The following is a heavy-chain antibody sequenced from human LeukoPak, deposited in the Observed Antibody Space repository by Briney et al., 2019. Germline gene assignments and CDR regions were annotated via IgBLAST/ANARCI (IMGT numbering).Heavy chain of an antibody. D-gene: IGHD2-2*01. J-gene: IGHJ4*02. CDR1: GFTFSGSA. V-gene: IGHV3-73*01. CDR2: IRSKANSYAT. Sequence: GGSLRLSCAASGFTFSGSAMHWVRQASGKGLEWVGRIRSKANSYATAYAASVKGRFTISRDDSKNTAYLQMNSLKTEDTAVYYYKWVGPRSSTSHPFDYWGQGTLVTVSS. CDR3: KWVGPRSSTSHPFDY.